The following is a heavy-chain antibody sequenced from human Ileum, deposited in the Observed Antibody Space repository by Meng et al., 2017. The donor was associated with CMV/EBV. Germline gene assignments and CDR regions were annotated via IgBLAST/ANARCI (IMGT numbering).Heavy chain of an antibody. CDR2: INHSGNT. V-gene: IGHV4-34*01. CDR3: ARKPGSLDY. CDR1: GGSFSGYY. D-gene: IGHD1-14*01. Sequence: QVQLQQRGSGLLKPSVPLSRTYAFYGGSFSGYYWSWIRQPPGKGLEWIGEINHSGNTNYNPSLKSRVTISVDTSKNQFSLKLSSVTAADTAVYYCARKPGSLDYWGQGALVTVSS. J-gene: IGHJ4*02.